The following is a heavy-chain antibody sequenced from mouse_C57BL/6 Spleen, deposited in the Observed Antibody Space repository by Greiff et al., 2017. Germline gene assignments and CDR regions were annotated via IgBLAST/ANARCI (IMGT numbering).Heavy chain of an antibody. CDR3: ARSGLTGKDFDY. J-gene: IGHJ2*01. D-gene: IGHD4-1*01. V-gene: IGHV1-81*01. Sequence: QVQLQQSGAELARPGASVKLSCKASGYTFTSYGISWVKQRTGQGLEWIGEIYPRSGNTYYTEQFKGKATLTADNASSTAYMELRRLTSEDSAVYSCARSGLTGKDFDYWGQGTTLTVSS. CDR2: IYPRSGNT. CDR1: GYTFTSYG.